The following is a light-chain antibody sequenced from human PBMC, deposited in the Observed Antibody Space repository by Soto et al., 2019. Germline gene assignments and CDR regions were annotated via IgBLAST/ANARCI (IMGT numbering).Light chain of an antibody. CDR3: QVWDSSSDV. J-gene: IGLJ1*01. CDR2: DDS. Sequence: YVLTKPPSVSVAPGQTARISCGGDNIGTKRVHWYQQRPGQAPVLVVYDDSDRPSGIPERFSGSNSGNTATLTIGRVEAGDEADYYCQVWDSSSDVFGTGTKVTVL. CDR1: NIGTKR. V-gene: IGLV3-21*02.